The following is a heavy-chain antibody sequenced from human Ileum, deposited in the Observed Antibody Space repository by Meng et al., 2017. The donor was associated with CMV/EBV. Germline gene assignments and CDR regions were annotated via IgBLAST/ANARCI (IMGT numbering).Heavy chain of an antibody. CDR2: IYYSGST. CDR1: GGSISSGGYY. CDR3: ARGAWGTGWFDP. Sequence: CTVSGGSISSGGYYWSWIRQHPGKGLEWIGYIYYSGSTYYNPSLKSRVTISVDTSKNQFSLKLSSVTAADTAVYYCARGAWGTGWFDPWGQGTPVTVSS. D-gene: IGHD3-10*01. J-gene: IGHJ5*02. V-gene: IGHV4-31*03.